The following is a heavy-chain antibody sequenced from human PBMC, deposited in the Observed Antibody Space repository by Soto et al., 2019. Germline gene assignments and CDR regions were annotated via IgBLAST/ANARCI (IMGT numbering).Heavy chain of an antibody. CDR2: IYYTGST. J-gene: IGHJ5*02. V-gene: IGHV4-59*01. Sequence: QVQLQESGPGLVKPSETLSLTCTVSGGSISSYYWSWIRQPPGKGLEWLGFIYYTGSTNYNPSLKSRVTMSVDTSKNPFSLQLSSVTAAATAVYYCARPHGGSSGWDNWFDPWGQGTLVTVSS. CDR3: ARPHGGSSGWDNWFDP. D-gene: IGHD6-25*01. CDR1: GGSISSYY.